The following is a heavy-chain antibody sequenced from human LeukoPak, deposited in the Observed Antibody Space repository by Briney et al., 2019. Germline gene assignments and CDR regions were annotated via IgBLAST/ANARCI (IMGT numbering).Heavy chain of an antibody. CDR3: ARRGAVTYAFDI. CDR2: ISGSGGST. J-gene: IGHJ3*02. CDR1: GFTFSSYA. V-gene: IGHV3-23*01. D-gene: IGHD4-17*01. Sequence: GGSLRLSCLASGFTFSSYAMSWVRQAPGKGLEWVSAISGSGGSTYYADSVKGRFTISRDNAKNTLYLQMNSLRAEDTAVYYCARRGAVTYAFDIWGQGTMVTVSS.